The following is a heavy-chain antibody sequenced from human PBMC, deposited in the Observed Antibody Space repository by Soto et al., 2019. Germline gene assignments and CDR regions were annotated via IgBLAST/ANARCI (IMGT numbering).Heavy chain of an antibody. CDR3: ARGREGGSDSLGSGYYTNWFDP. CDR2: IYSSGIT. CDR1: GDSISSGDSY. D-gene: IGHD3-3*01. J-gene: IGHJ5*02. V-gene: IGHV4-30-4*01. Sequence: SETLSLTCTVSGDSISSGDSYWSWIRQSPGKGLEWIGCIYSSGITYYNESLKSRVSMSVDTSNNQFSLKMNSVTAADSAVYYCARGREGGSDSLGSGYYTNWFDPWGQGRLVTVSS.